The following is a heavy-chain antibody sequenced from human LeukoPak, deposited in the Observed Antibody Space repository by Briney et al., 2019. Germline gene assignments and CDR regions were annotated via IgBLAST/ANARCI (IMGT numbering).Heavy chain of an antibody. CDR1: GGSISSGSYY. CDR3: ARQLRYYYGMDV. CDR2: IYTSGST. V-gene: IGHV4-61*02. J-gene: IGHJ6*02. D-gene: IGHD6-6*01. Sequence: EASETLSLTCTVSGGSISSGSYYWRWIRQPAGKGLEWIGRIYTSGSTNYNPSLKSRVTISVDTSKNQFSLKLSSVTAADTAVYYCARQLRYYYGMDVWGQGTTVTVSS.